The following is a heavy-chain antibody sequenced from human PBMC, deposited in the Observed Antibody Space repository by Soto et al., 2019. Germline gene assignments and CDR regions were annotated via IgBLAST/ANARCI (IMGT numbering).Heavy chain of an antibody. D-gene: IGHD3-3*01. V-gene: IGHV1-2*04. Sequence: QVQLVQSGAEVKKPGASVKVSCKASGYTFTGYYMHWVRQAPGQGLEWMGWINPNSGGTNYAQKFQGWVTMTRDTSISTAYMELSRLRSDDTAVYYCARAPIRRGEWLLGFWIKRYYYYGMDVWGQGTTVTVSS. CDR3: ARAPIRRGEWLLGFWIKRYYYYGMDV. CDR2: INPNSGGT. CDR1: GYTFTGYY. J-gene: IGHJ6*02.